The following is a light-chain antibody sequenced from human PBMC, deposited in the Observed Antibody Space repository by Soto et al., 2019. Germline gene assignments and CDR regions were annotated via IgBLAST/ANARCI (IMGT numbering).Light chain of an antibody. Sequence: QSVLTQPASVSGSPGQSITISCTGISSDVGGYNYVSWYQQHPGKAPKLMIYDVSNRPSGVSNRFSGSKSGNTASLTISGLQAEDEADYYCSSYTSSSTYVVFGGGTKVTVL. CDR2: DVS. CDR3: SSYTSSSTYVV. CDR1: SSDVGGYNY. J-gene: IGLJ2*01. V-gene: IGLV2-14*01.